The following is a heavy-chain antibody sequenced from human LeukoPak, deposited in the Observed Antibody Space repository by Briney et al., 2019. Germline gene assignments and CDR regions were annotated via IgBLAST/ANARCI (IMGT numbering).Heavy chain of an antibody. CDR2: INGDGSSI. CDR3: ARDYTGHYSVDY. D-gene: IGHD3-9*01. Sequence: PGGSLRLSCAASGFSSNSYWMHWARQAPGKGLVWVARINGDGSSINYADSVKGRFTISRDNAKNTLYLQMNSLRVEDTAVYYCARDYTGHYSVDYWGQGTKVTVSS. V-gene: IGHV3-74*01. CDR1: GFSSNSYW. J-gene: IGHJ4*02.